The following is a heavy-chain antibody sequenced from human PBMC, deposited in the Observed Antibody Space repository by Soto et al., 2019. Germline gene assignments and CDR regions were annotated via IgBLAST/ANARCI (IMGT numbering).Heavy chain of an antibody. CDR3: ARAGDYDFWSGYYHDYGMDV. Sequence: SETLSLTCTVSVSSINSSGYYFGWIRQPPGKGLEWIGSMFYGGSTYYNPSLKSRVTVSVDTSKNQFSLKLSSVTAADTAVYYCARAGDYDFWSGYYHDYGMDVWGQGTKVT. CDR2: MFYGGST. D-gene: IGHD3-3*01. CDR1: VSSINSSGYY. J-gene: IGHJ6*02. V-gene: IGHV4-39*01.